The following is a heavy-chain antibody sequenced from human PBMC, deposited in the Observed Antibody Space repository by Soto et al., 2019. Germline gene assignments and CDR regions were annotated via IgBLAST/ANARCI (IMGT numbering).Heavy chain of an antibody. D-gene: IGHD2-2*02. J-gene: IGHJ6*02. Sequence: QVQLVESGGGVVQPGRSLRLSCAASGFTFSNYGMHWVRQAPGKGLEWVALISYDGNSKFYADSVKGRFTISRDNSKNMVYLQINSLRAEDTAVYYCAKEPYTIGHHCGMDVWGQGTTVSVSS. CDR1: GFTFSNYG. CDR2: ISYDGNSK. V-gene: IGHV3-30*18. CDR3: AKEPYTIGHHCGMDV.